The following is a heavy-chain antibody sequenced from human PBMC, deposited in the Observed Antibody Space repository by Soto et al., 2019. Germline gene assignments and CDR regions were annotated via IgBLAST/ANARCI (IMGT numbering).Heavy chain of an antibody. Sequence: SVKVSCKASGGTFSSYAISWVRQAPGQGFEWMGGIIPIFGTANYAQKFQGRVTITADESTSTAYMELSSLRSEDTAVYYCARALPGFTRNWFDPWGQGTLVTVSS. CDR1: GGTFSSYA. CDR2: IIPIFGTA. J-gene: IGHJ5*02. D-gene: IGHD3-10*01. V-gene: IGHV1-69*13. CDR3: ARALPGFTRNWFDP.